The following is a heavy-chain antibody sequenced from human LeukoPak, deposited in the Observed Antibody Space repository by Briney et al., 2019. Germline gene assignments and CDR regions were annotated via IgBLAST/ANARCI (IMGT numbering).Heavy chain of an antibody. Sequence: ASVKVSCKASGYTFTGYYMHWVREAPGQGLEWMGWINPNSGGTNYAQKFQGRVTMTRDTSISTAYMELSRLRSDDTAVYYCAREMAGYCSGGSSPYYYYGMDVWGQGTTVTVSS. CDR3: AREMAGYCSGGSSPYYYYGMDV. CDR1: GYTFTGYY. CDR2: INPNSGGT. J-gene: IGHJ6*02. D-gene: IGHD2-15*01. V-gene: IGHV1-2*02.